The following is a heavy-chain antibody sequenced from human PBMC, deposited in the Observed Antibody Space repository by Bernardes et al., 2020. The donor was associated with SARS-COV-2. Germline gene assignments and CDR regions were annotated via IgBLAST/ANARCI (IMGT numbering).Heavy chain of an antibody. V-gene: IGHV3-23*01. D-gene: IGHD2-15*01. CDR2: ISGSGGST. J-gene: IGHJ3*02. CDR1: GFTFSSYA. Sequence: GGSRRLSCAASGFTFSSYAMSWVRQAPGKGLEWVSAISGSGGSTYYADSVKGRFTISRDNSKNTLYLQMNSLRAEDTAVYYCAKDSDASDSYDAFDIWGQGTMVTVSS. CDR3: AKDSDASDSYDAFDI.